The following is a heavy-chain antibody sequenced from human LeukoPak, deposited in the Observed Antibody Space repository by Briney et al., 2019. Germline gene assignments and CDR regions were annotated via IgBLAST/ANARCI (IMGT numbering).Heavy chain of an antibody. CDR3: ATERNYYDSSGYYFAFDI. Sequence: ASVKVSCNVSGYTLTELSMHWVRQAPGKGLEWMGGFDPEDGETIYAQKFQGRVTMTEDTSTDTAYMELSSLRSEDTAVYYCATERNYYDSSGYYFAFDIWGQGTMVTVSS. D-gene: IGHD3-22*01. CDR2: FDPEDGET. J-gene: IGHJ3*02. V-gene: IGHV1-24*01. CDR1: GYTLTELS.